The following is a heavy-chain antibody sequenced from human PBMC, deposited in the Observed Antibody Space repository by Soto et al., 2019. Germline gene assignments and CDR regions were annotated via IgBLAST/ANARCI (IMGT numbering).Heavy chain of an antibody. D-gene: IGHD3-10*01. Sequence: SETLSVICTVSGDSFGTYYWSWIRQAPGKGLEWIGFISYTGSTTYNPSLESRVTISIDTSKNQFSLDLNSVTAADTAVYYCARDPGVTMVRGSRFYGVDVWGQGTTVTVSS. CDR2: ISYTGST. J-gene: IGHJ6*02. V-gene: IGHV4-59*01. CDR3: ARDPGVTMVRGSRFYGVDV. CDR1: GDSFGTYY.